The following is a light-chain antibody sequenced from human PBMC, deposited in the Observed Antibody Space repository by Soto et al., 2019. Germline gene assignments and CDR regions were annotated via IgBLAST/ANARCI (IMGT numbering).Light chain of an antibody. CDR1: SSNIGAGYD. V-gene: IGLV1-40*01. J-gene: IGLJ3*02. CDR3: QSYDSSLSGSGV. CDR2: GNS. Sequence: QLVLTQPPSVSGAPGQRVTISCTGSSSNIGAGYDVHWYQQLPGTAPKLLIYGNSNRPSGVPDRFSGSKSGTSASLAITGLQAEDEADYYCQSYDSSLSGSGVFGGGTKVTGL.